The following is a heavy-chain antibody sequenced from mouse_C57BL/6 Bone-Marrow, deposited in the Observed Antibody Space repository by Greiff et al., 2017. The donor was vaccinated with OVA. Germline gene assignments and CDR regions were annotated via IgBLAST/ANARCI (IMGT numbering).Heavy chain of an antibody. D-gene: IGHD2-5*01. V-gene: IGHV1-63*01. CDR3: ARWGSNYRVYYYAMDY. J-gene: IGHJ4*01. CDR2: IYPGGGYT. Sequence: QVQLQQSGAELVRPGTSVKMSCKASGYTFTNYWIGWAKQRPGHGLEWIGDIYPGGGYTNYNEKFKGKATLTADKSSSTAYMRFSSLTSEDSAIYYCARWGSNYRVYYYAMDYWGQGTSVTVSS. CDR1: GYTFTNYW.